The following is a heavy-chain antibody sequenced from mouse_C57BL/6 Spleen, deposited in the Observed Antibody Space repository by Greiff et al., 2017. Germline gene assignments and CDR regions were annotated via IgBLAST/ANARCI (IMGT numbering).Heavy chain of an antibody. Sequence: QVQLQQPGAELVMPGASVKLSCKASGYTFTSYWMHWVKQRPGQGLEWIGEIDPSDSYTNYNQKFKGKSTLTVDKSSSTAYMQLSSLTAEDSAVYYCARSSSYYAMDDWGQGTSVTVSS. V-gene: IGHV1-69*01. D-gene: IGHD1-1*01. J-gene: IGHJ4*01. CDR2: IDPSDSYT. CDR1: GYTFTSYW. CDR3: ARSSSYYAMDD.